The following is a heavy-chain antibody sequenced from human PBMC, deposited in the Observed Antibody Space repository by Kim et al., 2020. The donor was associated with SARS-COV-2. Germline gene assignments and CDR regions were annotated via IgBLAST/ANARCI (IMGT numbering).Heavy chain of an antibody. D-gene: IGHD3-3*01. Sequence: SETLSLTCTVSGGSISSYYWSWIRQPPGKGLEWIGYIYYSGSTNYKPSLKSRVTISVDTSKNQFSLKLSSVTAADTAVYYCARASRSTIFGVVTAPGAFDIWGQGTMVTVSS. V-gene: IGHV4-59*01. J-gene: IGHJ3*02. CDR3: ARASRSTIFGVVTAPGAFDI. CDR2: IYYSGST. CDR1: GGSISSYY.